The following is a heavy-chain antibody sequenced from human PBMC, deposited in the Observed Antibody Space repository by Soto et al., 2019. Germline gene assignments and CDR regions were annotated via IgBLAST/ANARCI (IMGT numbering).Heavy chain of an antibody. CDR2: INHSGST. V-gene: IGHV4-34*01. Sequence: SLTFAVYGGSFSGYYWSWIRQPPGKGLEWIREINHSGSTNYNPSLKSRVTISVDTSKNQFSLKLSSVTAADTAVYYCARTHSGSYYNPLFDYWGQGTLVTVSS. D-gene: IGHD3-10*01. J-gene: IGHJ4*02. CDR1: GGSFSGYY. CDR3: ARTHSGSYYNPLFDY.